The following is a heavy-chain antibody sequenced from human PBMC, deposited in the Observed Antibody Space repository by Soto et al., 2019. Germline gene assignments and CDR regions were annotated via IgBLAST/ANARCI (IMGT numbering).Heavy chain of an antibody. V-gene: IGHV1-2*02. J-gene: IGHJ4*02. CDR2: INPDSGAT. CDR3: ARGDYGTGGYPFPYFDY. CDR1: GYSFTGYY. D-gene: IGHD2-8*02. Sequence: HEHLVPSGAEVKRPGASLKVSCKASGYSFTGYYIHWVRQAPGQGLEWMGWINPDSGATNYVQNFQGRVTRTSVTSISTASMDLTSLTSDDTAVYYCARGDYGTGGYPFPYFDYWGQGTLVIVSS.